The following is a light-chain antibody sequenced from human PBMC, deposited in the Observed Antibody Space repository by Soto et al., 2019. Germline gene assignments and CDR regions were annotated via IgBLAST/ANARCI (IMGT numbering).Light chain of an antibody. CDR1: QGISNY. Sequence: DIQMTQSPSSLSASVRDRVTITCRASQGISNYLAWYQQKPGKVPKLLIYAASTWQSGVPSRFSGRGSGKDFLLTISSLQPEDVATYYCQKYDSPPWKFGQGTKVEIK. J-gene: IGKJ1*01. CDR3: QKYDSPPWK. V-gene: IGKV1-27*01. CDR2: AAS.